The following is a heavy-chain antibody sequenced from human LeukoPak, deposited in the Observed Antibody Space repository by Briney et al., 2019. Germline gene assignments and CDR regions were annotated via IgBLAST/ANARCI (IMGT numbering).Heavy chain of an antibody. CDR3: ARDHEEGNYGMDV. Sequence: GGSLRLSCAASGFTISSNAMHWVRQAPGKGLEWVALISYDGGTKSYAASVKGRFTISRDNAKNSLYLQMNSLRAEDTAVYYCARDHEEGNYGMDVWGQGTTVTVSS. J-gene: IGHJ6*02. CDR1: GFTISSNA. D-gene: IGHD3-10*01. V-gene: IGHV3-30-3*01. CDR2: ISYDGGTK.